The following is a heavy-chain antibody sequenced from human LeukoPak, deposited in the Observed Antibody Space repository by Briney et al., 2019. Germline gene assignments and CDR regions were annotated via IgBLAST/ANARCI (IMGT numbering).Heavy chain of an antibody. J-gene: IGHJ4*02. D-gene: IGHD2-2*01. CDR3: ARVRPYLPFDY. CDR1: GGSISSSSYY. CDR2: IYYSGST. Sequence: PSETLSLTCTVSGGSISSSSYYWGWIRQPPGKGLEWIGSIYYSGSTYYNPSLKSRVTISVDTSKNQFSLKLSSVTAADTAVYYCARVRPYLPFDYWGQGTLVTVSS. V-gene: IGHV4-39*01.